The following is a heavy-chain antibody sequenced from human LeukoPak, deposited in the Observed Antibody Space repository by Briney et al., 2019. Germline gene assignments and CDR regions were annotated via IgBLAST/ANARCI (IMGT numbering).Heavy chain of an antibody. V-gene: IGHV3-7*01. CDR1: GFTFSSYS. J-gene: IGHJ4*02. Sequence: PGGSLRLSCAASGFTFSSYSMNWVRQAPGKGLEWVANIKQDGSEKYYVDSVKGRFTISRDNAKNSLYLQMNSLRAEDTAVYYCARGGGSYGDPNFDYWGQGTLVTVSS. CDR3: ARGGGSYGDPNFDY. D-gene: IGHD4-17*01. CDR2: IKQDGSEK.